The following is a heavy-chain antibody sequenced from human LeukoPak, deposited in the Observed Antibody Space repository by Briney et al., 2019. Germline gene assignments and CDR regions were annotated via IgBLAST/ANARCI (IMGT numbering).Heavy chain of an antibody. CDR3: ARDRGQRITIFGVVYYYYYYMDV. CDR1: GFTFSSYS. Sequence: GGSLRLSCAASGFTFSSYSMNWVRQAPGKGLEWVSYISSSSSTLYYADSVKGRFTISRDNAKNSLYLQMNSLRAKDTAVYYCARDRGQRITIFGVVYYYYYYMDVWGKGTTVTVPS. CDR2: ISSSSSTL. V-gene: IGHV3-48*01. J-gene: IGHJ6*03. D-gene: IGHD3-3*01.